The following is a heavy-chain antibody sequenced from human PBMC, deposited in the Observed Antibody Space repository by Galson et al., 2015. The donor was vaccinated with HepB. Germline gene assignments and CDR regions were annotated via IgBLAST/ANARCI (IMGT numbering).Heavy chain of an antibody. CDR2: ISYDGSNK. Sequence: SLRLSCAASGFTFSSYGMHWVRQAPGKGLEWVAVISYDGSNKYYADSVKGRFTISRDNSKNTLYLQMNSLRAEDTAVYYCAKDAHDYYDSSGYSWSNAFDICGQGTMVTVSS. CDR1: GFTFSSYG. J-gene: IGHJ3*02. D-gene: IGHD3-22*01. V-gene: IGHV3-30*18. CDR3: AKDAHDYYDSSGYSWSNAFDI.